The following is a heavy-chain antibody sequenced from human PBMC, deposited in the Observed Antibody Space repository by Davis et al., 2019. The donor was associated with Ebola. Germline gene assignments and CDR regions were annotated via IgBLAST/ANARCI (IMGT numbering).Heavy chain of an antibody. D-gene: IGHD4-17*01. CDR1: GGSISSYY. V-gene: IGHV4-59*12. J-gene: IGHJ4*02. CDR3: ARDRGDYAPFDY. Sequence: SETLSLTCTVSGGSISSYYWSWIRQPPGKGLEWIGYIYYSGSTNYNPSLKSRVTISVDTSKNQFSLKLSSVTAADTAVYYCARDRGDYAPFDYWGQGTLVTVSS. CDR2: IYYSGST.